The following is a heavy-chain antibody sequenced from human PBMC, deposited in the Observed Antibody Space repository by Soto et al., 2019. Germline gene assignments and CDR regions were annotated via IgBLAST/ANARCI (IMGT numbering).Heavy chain of an antibody. V-gene: IGHV1-18*01. CDR2: ISAYNGNT. D-gene: IGHD4-17*01. Sequence: GASVKVSCKASGYTFTSYGISWVRQAPGQGLEWMGWISAYNGNTNYAQKLQGRVTMTNMDPVDTATYYCAHSLAASNYGDYEPINSFDYWGQGTLVTVSS. CDR1: GYTFTSYG. CDR3: PINSFDY. J-gene: IGHJ4*02.